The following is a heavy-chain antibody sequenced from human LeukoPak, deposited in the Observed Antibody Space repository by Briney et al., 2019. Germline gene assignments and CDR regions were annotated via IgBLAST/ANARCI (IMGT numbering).Heavy chain of an antibody. Sequence: GSLQLSCAASGLSFKSYGMHWVRQAPGKGLESVAFLRYDGRNKNYADSVKGRFTICRDNSKNTLYLQMNSPRAEDTAVYYCAKDTVAMGGSTFFDYWGQGTLVTVSS. J-gene: IGHJ4*02. V-gene: IGHV3-30*02. CDR1: GLSFKSYG. CDR3: AKDTVAMGGSTFFDY. CDR2: LRYDGRNK. D-gene: IGHD1-26*01.